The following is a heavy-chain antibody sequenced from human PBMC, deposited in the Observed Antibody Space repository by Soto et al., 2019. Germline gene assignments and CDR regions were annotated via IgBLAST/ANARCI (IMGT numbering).Heavy chain of an antibody. D-gene: IGHD6-13*01. CDR1: GGSISSNY. CDR2: VYNSGST. Sequence: SETLSLTCTVSGGSISSNYWTWIRQPPGKGLEWIGYVYNSGSTNYNPSLKSRVTISEDTSKSQFSLKVNSMTAADTAVYYCARYRREAVAGYTPDNWGQGILVTVSS. CDR3: ARYRREAVAGYTPDN. V-gene: IGHV4-59*01. J-gene: IGHJ4*02.